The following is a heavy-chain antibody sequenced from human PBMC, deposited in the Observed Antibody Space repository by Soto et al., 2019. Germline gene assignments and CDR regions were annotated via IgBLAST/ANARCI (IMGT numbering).Heavy chain of an antibody. CDR1: GGSISSYY. D-gene: IGHD3-3*01. Sequence: SETLSLTCTVSGGSISSYYWSWIRQPPGKGLEWIGYIYYSGSTNYNPSLKSRVTISVDTSKNQFSLKLSSVTAADTAVYYCARDPVGGYFDYWGHGTLATVSS. V-gene: IGHV4-59*01. CDR3: ARDPVGGYFDY. CDR2: IYYSGST. J-gene: IGHJ4*01.